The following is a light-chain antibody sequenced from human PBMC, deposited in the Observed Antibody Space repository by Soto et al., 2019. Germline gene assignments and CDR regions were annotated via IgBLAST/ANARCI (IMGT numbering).Light chain of an antibody. Sequence: QSALTQPASVSGSPGQSITISCTGTSSDVGSYNLVSWYQQHPGKAPKLMISEVSKRPSGVSNRFSGSKSGNTASLTISGLQDEDEDDYYCCSCAGSRLLGFGTGTKLTVL. CDR3: CSCAGSRLLG. V-gene: IGLV2-23*02. CDR2: EVS. J-gene: IGLJ1*01. CDR1: SSDVGSYNL.